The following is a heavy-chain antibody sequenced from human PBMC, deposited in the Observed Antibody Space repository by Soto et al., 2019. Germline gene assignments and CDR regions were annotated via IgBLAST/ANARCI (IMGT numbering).Heavy chain of an antibody. J-gene: IGHJ1*01. D-gene: IGHD3-22*01. CDR1: GFTFSSYA. Sequence: GGSLRLSCAASGFTFSSYAMSWVRQAPGKGLEWVSAISGSGGSTYYADSVKGRFTISRDYSKYTLYLQMNSLRAEDAAVFYCATLPPRKISMIHHWGQGTLVTVSS. CDR2: ISGSGGST. CDR3: ATLPPRKISMIHH. V-gene: IGHV3-23*01.